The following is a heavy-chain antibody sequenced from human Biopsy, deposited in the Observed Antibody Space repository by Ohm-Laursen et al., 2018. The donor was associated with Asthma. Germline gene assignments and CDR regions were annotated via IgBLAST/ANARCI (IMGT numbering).Heavy chain of an antibody. J-gene: IGHJ3*01. CDR3: ARTYYDFLTGQVNDAFAL. D-gene: IGHD3-9*01. V-gene: IGHV1-3*01. CDR2: INAGDGNT. Sequence: GASVKVSCNASGYTFINYAIHWVRQAPGQRLEWMGWINAGDGNTKYSQKFQDRVTITRDTSASTAYMDLRSLRSEDTAMYYCARTYYDFLTGQVNDAFALWGQGTMVTVSS. CDR1: GYTFINYA.